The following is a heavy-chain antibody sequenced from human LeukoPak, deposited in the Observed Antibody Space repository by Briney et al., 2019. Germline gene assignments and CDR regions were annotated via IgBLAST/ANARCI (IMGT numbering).Heavy chain of an antibody. CDR2: IYYSGST. J-gene: IGHJ5*02. CDR1: GGSISSYY. Sequence: PSETLSLTCTVSGGSISSYYWSWIRQPPGKGLEWIGYIYYSGSTNYNPSLKSRVTISVDTSKNQFSLKLSSVTAADTAVYYCAREGLDYGGTLNWFDPWGQRTLVTVSS. V-gene: IGHV4-59*01. D-gene: IGHD4-23*01. CDR3: AREGLDYGGTLNWFDP.